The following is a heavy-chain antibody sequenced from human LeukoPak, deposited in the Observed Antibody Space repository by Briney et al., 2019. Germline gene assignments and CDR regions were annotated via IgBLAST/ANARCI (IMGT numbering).Heavy chain of an antibody. CDR1: GFTFSSFG. V-gene: IGHV3-30*18. CDR2: ILLDGSNQ. CDR3: AKGYYYDSSGYYQHFDH. D-gene: IGHD3-22*01. Sequence: PGESLRLSCAASGFTFSSFGIHWVRQAPGKGLEWVALILLDGSNQYYADSVKGRFTISRDNSKNTLYLQMNSLRAEDTAVYYCAKGYYYDSSGYYQHFDHWGQGTLVTVSS. J-gene: IGHJ4*02.